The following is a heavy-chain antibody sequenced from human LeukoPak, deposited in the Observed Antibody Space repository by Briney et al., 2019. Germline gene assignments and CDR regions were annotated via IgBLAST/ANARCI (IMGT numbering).Heavy chain of an antibody. J-gene: IGHJ6*03. CDR2: IYYSGST. CDR3: ASLYGGPPGFYYFYMDV. V-gene: IGHV4-39*01. CDR1: GGSISSSSYY. Sequence: SETLSLTCTVSGGSISSSSYYWGWIRQPPEKGLEWIGSIYYSGSTYYNPSLKSRVTISVDTSKNQFSLKLSSVTAADTAVYYCASLYGGPPGFYYFYMDVWGKGTTVTVSS. D-gene: IGHD4/OR15-4a*01.